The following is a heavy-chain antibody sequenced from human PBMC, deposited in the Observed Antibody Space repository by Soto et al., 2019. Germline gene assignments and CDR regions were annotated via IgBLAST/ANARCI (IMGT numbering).Heavy chain of an antibody. CDR1: GFTFSNAW. Sequence: LRLSCAASGFTFSNAWMSWVRQAPGKGLEWVGRIKSKTDGGTTDYAAPVKGRFTISRDDSKNTLYLQMNSLKTEYTAVYYCTTDRGYYDILTGYWAPDYWGQGTLVTVSS. CDR3: TTDRGYYDILTGYWAPDY. D-gene: IGHD3-9*01. V-gene: IGHV3-15*01. J-gene: IGHJ4*02. CDR2: IKSKTDGGTT.